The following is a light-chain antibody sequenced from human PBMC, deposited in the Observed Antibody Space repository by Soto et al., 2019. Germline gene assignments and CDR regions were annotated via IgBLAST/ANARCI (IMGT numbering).Light chain of an antibody. CDR1: QSIGSNY. J-gene: IGKJ1*01. CDR2: GES. CDR3: QQYGSSHRT. Sequence: EIVLTQSPGTLSLSPGESSTISCMASQSIGSNYLAWYKKKTGQDHRIIIYGESKRATGIQDRFSVSVYGTEFTLTIRRLETEEVAVYYCQQYGSSHRTLGQCNKVDIK. V-gene: IGKV3-20*01.